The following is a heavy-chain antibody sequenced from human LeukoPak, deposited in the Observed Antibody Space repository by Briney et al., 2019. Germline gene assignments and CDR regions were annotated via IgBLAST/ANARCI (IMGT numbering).Heavy chain of an antibody. Sequence: SETLSLTCAVYGGSFSGYYWSWIRQPPGKGLEWIGEINHSGSTNYNPSLKSRVTISVDTSKNQFSLKLSSVTAADTAVYYCARAPIVVDPNVDYAFDIWGQGTMVTVSS. V-gene: IGHV4-34*01. CDR2: INHSGST. J-gene: IGHJ3*02. D-gene: IGHD3-22*01. CDR1: GGSFSGYY. CDR3: ARAPIVVDPNVDYAFDI.